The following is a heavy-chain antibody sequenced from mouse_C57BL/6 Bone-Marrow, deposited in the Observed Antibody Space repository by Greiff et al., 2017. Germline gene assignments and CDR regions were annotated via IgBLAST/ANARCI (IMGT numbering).Heavy chain of an antibody. Sequence: EVQLQESGPGLVKPSQSLSLTCSVTGYSITSGYYWNWIRQFPGNKLEWMGYIRYDGSNNYNPSLKNRISITLDTSKNQFFLKLNSVTTEDTATYDCARENYYGSRYWGQGTLVTVSA. V-gene: IGHV3-6*01. CDR3: ARENYYGSRY. D-gene: IGHD1-1*01. CDR1: GYSITSGYY. CDR2: IRYDGSN. J-gene: IGHJ3*01.